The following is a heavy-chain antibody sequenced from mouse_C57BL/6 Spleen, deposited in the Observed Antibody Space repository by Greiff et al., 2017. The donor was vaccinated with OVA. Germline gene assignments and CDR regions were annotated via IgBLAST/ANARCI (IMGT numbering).Heavy chain of an antibody. D-gene: IGHD1-1*01. Sequence: EVKLQESGPGLVKPSQSLSLTCSVTGYSITSGYYWTWIRQFPGNKLEWMGYISYDGSNNYNPSLKNRISITRDTSKNQFFLKLNSVTTEDTATYYCARGFYDYAMDYWGQGTSVTVSS. J-gene: IGHJ4*01. CDR3: ARGFYDYAMDY. V-gene: IGHV3-6*01. CDR2: ISYDGSN. CDR1: GYSITSGYY.